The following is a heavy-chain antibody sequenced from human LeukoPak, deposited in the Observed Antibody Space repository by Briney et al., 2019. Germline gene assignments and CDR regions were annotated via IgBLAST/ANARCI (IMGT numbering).Heavy chain of an antibody. V-gene: IGHV4-34*01. CDR1: GASFNTYY. Sequence: SETLSLTCAVYGASFNTYYWTWIRQSPEKGLEWIGDINHSGTTNYNPSLKSRVTISVDTSKNQFSLKLTSVTAADTAVYYCARDGSYGGDRPLDYRGQGTLVTVSS. J-gene: IGHJ4*02. CDR3: ARDGSYGGDRPLDY. D-gene: IGHD2-21*02. CDR2: INHSGTT.